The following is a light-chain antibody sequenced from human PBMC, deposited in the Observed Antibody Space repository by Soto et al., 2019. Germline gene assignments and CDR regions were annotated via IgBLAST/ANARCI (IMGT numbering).Light chain of an antibody. CDR3: QQYNSYALT. J-gene: IGKJ4*01. Sequence: IEMTQSPSTLSASVGDRVTITCRASQSISSWLAWYQQKPGKAPKLLIYDASSLESGVPSRFSGSGSGTEFTLTISSLQPDDFATYYCQQYNSYALTFGGGTKVDIK. CDR1: QSISSW. V-gene: IGKV1-5*01. CDR2: DAS.